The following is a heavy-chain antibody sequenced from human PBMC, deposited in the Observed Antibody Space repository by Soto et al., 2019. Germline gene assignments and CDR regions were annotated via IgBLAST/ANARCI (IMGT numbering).Heavy chain of an antibody. V-gene: IGHV3-72*01. J-gene: IGHJ4*02. D-gene: IGHD5-18*01. CDR1: GFTFSDHY. Sequence: EVQLVESGGGLVQPGGSLRLSCAASGFTFSDHYMDWVRQAPGKGLEWVGRVRNRPSNYTTEYAASVKGRFTISRDDSKNSLYLQMNSLKTEDTAVYYCARDGSGYSYGYDYWGQGTLVTVSS. CDR2: VRNRPSNYTT. CDR3: ARDGSGYSYGYDY.